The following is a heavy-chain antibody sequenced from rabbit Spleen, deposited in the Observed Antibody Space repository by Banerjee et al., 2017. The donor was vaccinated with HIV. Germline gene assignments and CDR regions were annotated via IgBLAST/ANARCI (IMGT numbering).Heavy chain of an antibody. CDR3: ARDSGSSFSSYGMDL. D-gene: IGHD8-1*01. CDR2: IETGSSGFT. V-gene: IGHV1S45*01. J-gene: IGHJ6*01. CDR1: GFDFSSYG. Sequence: QEQLVESGGGLVQPGGSLKLSCKASGFDFSSYGVSWVRQAPGKGLEWIACIETGSSGFTYFASWAKGRFTCSKTSSTTVTLQMTSLTAADTATYFCARDSGSSFSSYGMDLWGQGTLVTVS.